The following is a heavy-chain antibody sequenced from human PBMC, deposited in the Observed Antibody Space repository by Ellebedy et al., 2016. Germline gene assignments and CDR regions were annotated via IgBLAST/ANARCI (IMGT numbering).Heavy chain of an antibody. CDR2: IDARDTYT. J-gene: IGHJ4*02. CDR1: SFDFTNYW. V-gene: IGHV5-10-1*01. D-gene: IGHD5-12*01. Sequence: GESLKISCEGSSFDFTNYWIDWVRQMPGKGLEWMGRIDARDTYTTYTPSFRGHVSISVDRSISTSYLQWSSLQASDTAVYYCARQPRPGSDIYLDYWGQGTLVTVSS. CDR3: ARQPRPGSDIYLDY.